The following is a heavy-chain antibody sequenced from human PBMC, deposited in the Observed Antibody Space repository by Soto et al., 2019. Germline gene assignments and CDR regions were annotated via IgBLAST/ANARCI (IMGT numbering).Heavy chain of an antibody. D-gene: IGHD2-15*01. CDR2: INPSGGST. Sequence: QVQLVQSGAEVKKPGASVKVSCKASGYTFTSYYMHWVRQAPGQGLEWMGIINPSGGSTSYAQKFQGRVTMTRDTSTSTVYMELSSLRSEDTAVYYCAREWDRYCSGGSCSSLDPWGQGPLVTVSS. CDR3: AREWDRYCSGGSCSSLDP. V-gene: IGHV1-46*01. J-gene: IGHJ5*02. CDR1: GYTFTSYY.